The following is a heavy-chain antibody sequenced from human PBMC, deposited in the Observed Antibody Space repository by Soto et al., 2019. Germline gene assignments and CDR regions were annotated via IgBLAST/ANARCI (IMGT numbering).Heavy chain of an antibody. CDR1: GFTFSDFY. CDR2: ISSSGTTT. D-gene: IGHD2-8*01. CDR3: ARIWGGGGYALIY. Sequence: QVQLVESGGGLVKPGGSLRLSCAAPGFTFSDFYMSWIRRAPGKGLEWISYISSSGTTTYYTDSVKGRFTISRDNAKNSLYLQMNTLRDEDTAVYYCARIWGGGGYALIYWGQGTLVTVSS. J-gene: IGHJ4*02. V-gene: IGHV3-11*01.